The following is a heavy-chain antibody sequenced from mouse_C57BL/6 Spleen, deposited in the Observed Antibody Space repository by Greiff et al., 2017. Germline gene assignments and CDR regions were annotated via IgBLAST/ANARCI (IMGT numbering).Heavy chain of an antibody. CDR3: ARHNYGSSYQFAY. D-gene: IGHD1-1*01. V-gene: IGHV1-9*01. CDR1: GYTFPGYW. Sequence: VQLQQSGAELMKPGASVKLSCKATGYTFPGYWIEWVKQRPGHGLEWIGEIYPGSGSTNYNEKFKRKATFTADKSSNTAYMQLRSLTTEDSATDYYARHNYGSSYQFAYWGLGTLVTVSA. CDR2: IYPGSGST. J-gene: IGHJ3*01.